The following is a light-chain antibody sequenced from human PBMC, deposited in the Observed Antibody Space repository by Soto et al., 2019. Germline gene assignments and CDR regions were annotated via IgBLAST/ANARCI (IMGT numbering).Light chain of an antibody. V-gene: IGLV2-14*01. CDR1: RRDVGGYNY. CDR2: VVS. CDR3: SSYTSSSTLLYV. Sequence: QSALTQPASVSGSPGQSITIPSPGTRRDVGGYNYVSWYQQHPGKAPKLIIYVVSNRPSGVSNPFSGSKSGNTASLTISGLQAEDEADYYCSSYTSSSTLLYVFGTGTKVTVL. J-gene: IGLJ1*01.